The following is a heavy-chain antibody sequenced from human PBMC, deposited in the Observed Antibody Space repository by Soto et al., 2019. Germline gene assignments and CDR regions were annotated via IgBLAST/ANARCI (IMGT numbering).Heavy chain of an antibody. CDR1: GFTFSDYY. Sequence: GGSLRLSCAASGFTFSDYYMSWIRQAPGKGLEWVSYISSSGSTIYYADSVKGRFTISRDNAKNSLYLQMNSLRAEDTAVYYCARGVAGYCTNGVCSQGHLGELSLYRIDAFDIWGQGTMVTVSS. CDR3: ARGVAGYCTNGVCSQGHLGELSLYRIDAFDI. V-gene: IGHV3-11*01. J-gene: IGHJ3*02. D-gene: IGHD2-8*01. CDR2: ISSSGSTI.